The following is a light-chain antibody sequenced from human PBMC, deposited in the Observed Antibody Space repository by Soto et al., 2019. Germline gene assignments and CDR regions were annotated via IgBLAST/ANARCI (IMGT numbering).Light chain of an antibody. CDR2: DNS. V-gene: IGLV1-40*01. CDR1: SSNIGAGYN. J-gene: IGLJ2*01. Sequence: QSVLTQPPSVSGAPGQRVTISCTGSSSNIGAGYNVHWYQQLPGTAPKLLIYDNSDRPSGVPDRFSGSKSGTSASLAITGLRAGDEVDYYCKAYGSSRSGCVIFGGGPKVTVL. CDR3: KAYGSSRSGCVI.